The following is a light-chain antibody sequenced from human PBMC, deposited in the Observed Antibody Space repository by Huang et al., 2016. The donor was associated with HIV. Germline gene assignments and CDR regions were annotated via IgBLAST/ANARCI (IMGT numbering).Light chain of an antibody. CDR1: RSINSH. Sequence: DIQMTQSPSSLSASVGDTVTITCRASRSINSHLNWYQQRPGRAPTLLIYGASNLQSGVPSRFRGSGSATDYTLRINSLQPEDFATYFCQQSYSSHTFGQGTRLEIK. CDR3: QQSYSSHT. V-gene: IGKV1-39*01. CDR2: GAS. J-gene: IGKJ5*01.